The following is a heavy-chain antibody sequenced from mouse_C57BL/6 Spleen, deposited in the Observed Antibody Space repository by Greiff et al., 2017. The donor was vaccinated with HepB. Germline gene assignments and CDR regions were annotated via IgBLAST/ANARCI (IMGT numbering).Heavy chain of an antibody. D-gene: IGHD2-5*01. J-gene: IGHJ4*01. CDR1: GFTFSDYG. CDR3: ARDSNYRYAMDY. V-gene: IGHV5-17*01. Sequence: EVQGVESGGGLVKPGGSLKLSCAASGFTFSDYGMHWVRQAPEKGLEWVAYISSGSSTIYYADTVKGRFTISRDNAKNTLFLQMTSLRSEDTAMYYCARDSNYRYAMDYWGQGTSVTVSS. CDR2: ISSGSSTI.